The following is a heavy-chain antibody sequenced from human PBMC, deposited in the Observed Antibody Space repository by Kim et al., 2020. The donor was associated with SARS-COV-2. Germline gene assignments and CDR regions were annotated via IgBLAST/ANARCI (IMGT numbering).Heavy chain of an antibody. CDR1: GGSISSSSYY. CDR2: IYYSGST. CDR3: ARHIVVVPAAMDDAFDI. Sequence: SETLSLTCTVSGGSISSSSYYWGWIRQPPGKGLEWIGSIYYSGSTYYNPSLKSRVTISVDTSKNQFSLKLSSVTAADTAVYYCARHIVVVPAAMDDAFDIWGQGTMVTVSS. V-gene: IGHV4-39*01. D-gene: IGHD2-2*01. J-gene: IGHJ3*02.